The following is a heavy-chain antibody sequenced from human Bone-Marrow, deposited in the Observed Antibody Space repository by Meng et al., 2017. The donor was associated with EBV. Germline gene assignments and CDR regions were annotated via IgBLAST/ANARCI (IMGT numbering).Heavy chain of an antibody. CDR1: GYTFTNYA. Sequence: VQLVQSGAEVRTPGALVKVSCKASGYTFTNYAMHWVRQAPGQRLEWMGWINPGNGNTKYSQKFQGRASITRDISASIVYMELTSLRSEDTAVYYCATEPGYSSGWGQGTLVTVSS. CDR3: ATEPGYSSG. CDR2: INPGNGNT. J-gene: IGHJ4*02. V-gene: IGHV1-3*01. D-gene: IGHD6-19*01.